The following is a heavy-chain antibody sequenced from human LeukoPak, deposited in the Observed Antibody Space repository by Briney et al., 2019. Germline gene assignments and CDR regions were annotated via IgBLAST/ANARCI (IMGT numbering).Heavy chain of an antibody. Sequence: GGSLRLSCAAAGFTFSNAWMSWVRQAPGKGLEWVGRIKSKTDGGTIDYAAPVKGRFTISRDDSEDTLYLQMNSLKTEDTALYYCTRYRYGSYYFDYWGQGTLVTVSS. D-gene: IGHD5-18*01. CDR3: TRYRYGSYYFDY. J-gene: IGHJ4*02. CDR2: IKSKTDGGTI. CDR1: GFTFSNAW. V-gene: IGHV3-15*01.